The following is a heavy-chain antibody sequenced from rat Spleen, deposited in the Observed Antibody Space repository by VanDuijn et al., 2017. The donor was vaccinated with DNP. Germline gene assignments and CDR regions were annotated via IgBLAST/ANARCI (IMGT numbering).Heavy chain of an antibody. CDR1: GFNFYDYW. D-gene: IGHD1-6*01. CDR3: ARDYGYNYAMDA. CDR2: INKDSSTI. Sequence: EVKLVESGGGLVQPGRSLKLSCAASGFNFYDYWMGWVRQDPGKGLEWIGEINKDSSTINYSPSLKDKFTISRDNAQNTLYLQMSKLGSEDTAIYYCARDYGYNYAMDAWGQGTSVTVSS. J-gene: IGHJ4*01. V-gene: IGHV4-2*01.